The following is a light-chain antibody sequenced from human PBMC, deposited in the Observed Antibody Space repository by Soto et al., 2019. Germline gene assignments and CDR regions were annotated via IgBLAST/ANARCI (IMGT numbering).Light chain of an antibody. CDR1: QSVSSSY. J-gene: IGKJ1*01. CDR3: KQFLSSPWT. CDR2: GAS. V-gene: IGKV3-20*01. Sequence: EIVLTQSPGTLSLSPGERATLSCRASQSVSSSYLAWYQQKPGQAPRLLIYGASSRATGIPDRFSGGGSGTDFTFIISRLEPEDFAVYYCKQFLSSPWTFGQGTKVDIK.